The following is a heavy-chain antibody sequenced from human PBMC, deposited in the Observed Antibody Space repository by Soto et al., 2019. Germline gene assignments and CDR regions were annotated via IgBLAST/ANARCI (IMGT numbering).Heavy chain of an antibody. CDR1: GYSISSGYY. CDR3: ARGIGYCSSINCYSSRRLRFDS. J-gene: IGHJ4*02. V-gene: IGHV4-38-2*01. CDR2: IYHNGRT. D-gene: IGHD2-2*01. Sequence: SETLSLTCAVSGYSISSGYYWGWVRQPPGQGPEWIGTIYHNGRTYYNPSLNSRVTMSVDTSKNQFSLRLSSVTAADTAVYYCARGIGYCSSINCYSSRRLRFDSWGQGTLVTVSS.